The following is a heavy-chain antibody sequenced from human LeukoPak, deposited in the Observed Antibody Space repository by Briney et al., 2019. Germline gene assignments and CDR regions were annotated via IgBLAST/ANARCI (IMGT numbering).Heavy chain of an antibody. J-gene: IGHJ3*02. Sequence: GGSLRLSCAASGFTFSSSSMYWVRQTPGKELEWVAVISYDGNNKYYADSVKGRFSISRDNSKNTLYLQMDSLRTEDTAVYYCVKIRSRGTGDAFDIWGQGTVVTVSS. V-gene: IGHV3-30-3*02. CDR1: GFTFSSSS. D-gene: IGHD1-1*01. CDR3: VKIRSRGTGDAFDI. CDR2: ISYDGNNK.